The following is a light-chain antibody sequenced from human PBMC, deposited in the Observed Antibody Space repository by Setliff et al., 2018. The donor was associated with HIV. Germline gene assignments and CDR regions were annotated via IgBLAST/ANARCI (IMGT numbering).Light chain of an antibody. CDR3: ATSDDSLSAVV. J-gene: IGLJ2*01. Sequence: QSVLTRPPPTSGTPGQKVTISCSGSDSNIGRNSVFWYQQLPGTAPKLLIYNNHQRPSGVPDRFSGSKSGTSASLAISDLRSGDEADYYCATSDDSLSAVVFGGGTKVTVL. CDR2: NNH. CDR1: DSNIGRNS. V-gene: IGLV1-47*02.